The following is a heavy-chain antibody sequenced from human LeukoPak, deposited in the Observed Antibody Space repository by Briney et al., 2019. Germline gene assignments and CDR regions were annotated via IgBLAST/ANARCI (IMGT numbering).Heavy chain of an antibody. V-gene: IGHV4-61*01. CDR1: GGSVSSNIYY. CDR3: AREASGAAPRADY. Sequence: SETLSLTCTVSGGSVSSNIYYWNWIRQPPGKGLEWIGYIYYSGSTNYNPSLKSRVTISVDTSKNQFSLKLSSVTAADTAVYYCAREASGAAPRADYWGQGTLVTVSS. CDR2: IYYSGST. D-gene: IGHD6-25*01. J-gene: IGHJ4*02.